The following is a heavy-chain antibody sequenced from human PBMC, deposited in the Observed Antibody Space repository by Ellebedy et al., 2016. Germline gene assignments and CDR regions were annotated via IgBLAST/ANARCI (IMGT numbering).Heavy chain of an antibody. Sequence: ASVKVSXXASGYTFTGYYMHWVRQAPGQGLEWMGWINPNSGGTNYAQKFQGRVTMTTDTSTSTAYMELRSLRSDDTAVYYCARDADYYGSGSYYKALDYWGQGTLVTVSS. CDR1: GYTFTGYY. V-gene: IGHV1-2*02. D-gene: IGHD3-10*01. CDR3: ARDADYYGSGSYYKALDY. J-gene: IGHJ4*02. CDR2: INPNSGGT.